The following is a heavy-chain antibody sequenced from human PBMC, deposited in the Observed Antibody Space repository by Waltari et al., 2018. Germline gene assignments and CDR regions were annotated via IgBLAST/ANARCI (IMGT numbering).Heavy chain of an antibody. V-gene: IGHV4-38-2*01. D-gene: IGHD3-22*01. J-gene: IGHJ4*02. Sequence: QVQMQESGPGLVKPSETLSLNCDVSGFSVSGYFWGWIRQPPGKGLEWIGSIFHSGKTYYNPSLKSRVTLSVDTSKNQISLKLRSVTAADTAVYYCARSSGYYSFSYWGQGTLVTVSS. CDR1: GFSVSGYF. CDR3: ARSSGYYSFSY. CDR2: IFHSGKT.